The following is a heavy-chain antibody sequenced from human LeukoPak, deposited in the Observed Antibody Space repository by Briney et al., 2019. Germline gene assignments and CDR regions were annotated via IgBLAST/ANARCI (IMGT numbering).Heavy chain of an antibody. CDR2: ISWDGDTT. V-gene: IGHV3-43*01. J-gene: IGHJ4*01. CDR3: ARLSAMLRGPEPIYYFDY. CDR1: GFTFDDYL. Sequence: GGSLRLSCAASGFTFDDYLLHWVRQAPGKGLEWVSLISWDGDTTYYVDSMKGRFTISRDNSKNSLYLQMNSLRAEDTAMYYCARLSAMLRGPEPIYYFDYWGQGTLVTVSS. D-gene: IGHD3-10*01.